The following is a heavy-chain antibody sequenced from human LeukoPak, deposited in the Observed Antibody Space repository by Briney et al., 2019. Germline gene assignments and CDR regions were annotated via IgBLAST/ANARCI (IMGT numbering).Heavy chain of an antibody. CDR2: MKPDGSEK. J-gene: IGHJ4*02. CDR3: ARGRYNFGISFFDY. Sequence: GGSLRLSCVVSGFTFSSYWMSWVRQAPGKGLEWEANMKPDGSEKYHVDSVKGRFTISRDNAKNSLHLQMNSLRAEDTAVYFCARGRYNFGISFFDYWGQGTLVTVSS. CDR1: GFTFSSYW. V-gene: IGHV3-7*05. D-gene: IGHD5-18*01.